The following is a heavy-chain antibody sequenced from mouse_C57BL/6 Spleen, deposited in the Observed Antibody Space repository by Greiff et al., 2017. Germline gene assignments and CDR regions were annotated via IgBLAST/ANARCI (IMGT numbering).Heavy chain of an antibody. V-gene: IGHV1-82*01. Sequence: QVQLQQSGPELVKPGASVKISCKASGYAFSSSWMNWVKQRPGKGLEWIGRIYPGDGDTNYNGKFKGKATLTADKSSSTAYMQLSSLTSEDSAVYFCARDFDYGSSYFDYWGQGTTLTVSS. D-gene: IGHD1-1*01. CDR3: ARDFDYGSSYFDY. CDR1: GYAFSSSW. J-gene: IGHJ2*01. CDR2: IYPGDGDT.